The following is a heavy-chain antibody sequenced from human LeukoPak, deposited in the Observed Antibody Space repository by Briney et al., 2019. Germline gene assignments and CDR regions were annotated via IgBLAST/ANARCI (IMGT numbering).Heavy chain of an antibody. V-gene: IGHV1-46*01. Sequence: ASVTVSCKASGYTFTSYYMHWVRQAPGQGLEWMGIINPSGGSTSYAQKFQGRVTMTRDTSTSTVYMDLSSLRSEDTAVYYCARDSVVPAAPPVYFDYWGQGTLVTVSS. CDR1: GYTFTSYY. D-gene: IGHD2-2*01. J-gene: IGHJ4*02. CDR3: ARDSVVPAAPPVYFDY. CDR2: INPSGGST.